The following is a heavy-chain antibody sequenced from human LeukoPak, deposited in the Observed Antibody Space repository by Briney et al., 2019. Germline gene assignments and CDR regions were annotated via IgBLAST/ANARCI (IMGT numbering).Heavy chain of an antibody. V-gene: IGHV4-59*01. CDR2: IYYSGST. Sequence: SETLSLTCTVSGGSISSYYWSWIRQPPGKGLEWIGYIYYSGSTNYNPSLKSRVTISVDTSKNQFSLKLSSVTAADTAVYYCTRGDFYYYYYMDAWGKGTTVTVSS. J-gene: IGHJ6*03. CDR3: TRGDFYYYYYMDA. CDR1: GGSISSYY.